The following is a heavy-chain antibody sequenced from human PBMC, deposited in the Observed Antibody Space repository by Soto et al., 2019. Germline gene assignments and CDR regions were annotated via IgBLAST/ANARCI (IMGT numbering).Heavy chain of an antibody. J-gene: IGHJ4*02. CDR2: ISTYNGDT. V-gene: IGHV1-18*01. D-gene: IGHD2-21*02. Sequence: PSVKVSCKASGYTFSTSGMSWLRQAPGQGLEWMGWISTYNGDTNDAPKFQDRVTMTSDTSTSTVYMELRSLRSDDTAVYYCARGGGIVVVTAPYDHWGQGTLVTVSS. CDR3: ARGGGIVVVTAPYDH. CDR1: GYTFSTSG.